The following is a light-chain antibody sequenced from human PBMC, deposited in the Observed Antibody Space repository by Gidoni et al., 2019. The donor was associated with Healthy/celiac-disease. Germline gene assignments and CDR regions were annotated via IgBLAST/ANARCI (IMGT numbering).Light chain of an antibody. CDR2: WAS. Sequence: DLVMTQSPDSLAVSRGERATSNCKSSQSVLYNSNNQNYLAWYQQKPGQPPKLLIYWASTRESGVPDRFSGSGSGTDFTLTISSLQAEDVTVYYCQQYYSSPYTFGQGTKLEIK. CDR1: QSVLYNSNNQNY. J-gene: IGKJ2*01. CDR3: QQYYSSPYT. V-gene: IGKV4-1*01.